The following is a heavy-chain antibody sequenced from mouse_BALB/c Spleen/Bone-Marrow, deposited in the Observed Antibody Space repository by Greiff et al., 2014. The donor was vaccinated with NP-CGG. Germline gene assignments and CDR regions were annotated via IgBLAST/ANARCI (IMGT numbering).Heavy chain of an antibody. J-gene: IGHJ4*01. CDR3: ARHSGSTSYYYTMDY. D-gene: IGHD1-1*01. CDR1: GFTFSSFA. CDR2: ISSGGSYT. V-gene: IGHV5-9-3*01. Sequence: EVNLVESGGGLVKPGGSLKLSCAASGFTFSSFAMSWVRQTPEKRLEWVATISSGGSYTYYPDSVKGRFTISRDNAKNTLYLQMSSLRSEDTAMYYCARHSGSTSYYYTMDYWGQGTSVTVSS.